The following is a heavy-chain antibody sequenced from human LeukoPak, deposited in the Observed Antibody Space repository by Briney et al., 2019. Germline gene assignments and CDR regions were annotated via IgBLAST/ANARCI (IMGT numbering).Heavy chain of an antibody. CDR3: AKTGSSSWGYFDY. V-gene: IGHV3-30*02. CDR1: GFTFSTYG. Sequence: GGSLRLSCAASGFTFSTYGMHWVRQAPGKGLEWVAFIRNDGTIKYYADSVKGRFTISRDNSKNTLYLQMNSLRAEDTAVYYCAKTGSSSWGYFDYWGRGTLVTVSS. CDR2: IRNDGTIK. D-gene: IGHD6-13*01. J-gene: IGHJ4*02.